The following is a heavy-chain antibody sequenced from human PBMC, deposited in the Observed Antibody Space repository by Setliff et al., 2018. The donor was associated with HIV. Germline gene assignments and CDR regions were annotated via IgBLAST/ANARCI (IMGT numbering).Heavy chain of an antibody. V-gene: IGHV4-59*12. Sequence: TSETLSLTCTVSGGSISRFYWSWIRQPPGKGLEWIGHIYYIGTTNYNPSLKSRVTISVDTSKYHFSLKLSSVTAADTAVYYCARFYDISGYYSNYHYYMDVWGKGTAVTV. CDR3: ARFYDISGYYSNYHYYMDV. J-gene: IGHJ6*03. CDR2: IYYIGTT. CDR1: GGSISRFY. D-gene: IGHD3-22*01.